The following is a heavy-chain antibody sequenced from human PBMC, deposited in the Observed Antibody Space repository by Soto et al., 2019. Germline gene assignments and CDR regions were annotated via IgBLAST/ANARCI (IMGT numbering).Heavy chain of an antibody. D-gene: IGHD3-10*01. J-gene: IGHJ4*02. CDR1: GFTFSSYA. CDR2: ISGSGGST. Sequence: EVQLLESGGGLVQPGGSLRLSCAASGFTFSSYAMSWVRQAQGKGLEWVSAISGSGGSTYYADSVKGRFTISRDNSKNTLYLQMNSLRAEDTAVYYCAKPDLWFGESYFDYWGQGTLVTVS. CDR3: AKPDLWFGESYFDY. V-gene: IGHV3-23*01.